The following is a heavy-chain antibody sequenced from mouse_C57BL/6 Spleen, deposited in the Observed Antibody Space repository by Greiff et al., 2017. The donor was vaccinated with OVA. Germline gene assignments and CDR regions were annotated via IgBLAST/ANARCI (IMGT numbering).Heavy chain of an antibody. D-gene: IGHD1-1*01. CDR3: ARQEDYYGSSRYYAMDY. J-gene: IGHJ4*01. Sequence: EVQRVESGGGLVQPGGSLKLSCAASGFTFSDYYMYWVRQTPEKRLEWVAYISNGGGSTYYPDTVKGRFTISRDNAKNTLYLQMSRLKSEDTAMYYCARQEDYYGSSRYYAMDYWGQGTSVTVSS. V-gene: IGHV5-12*01. CDR2: ISNGGGST. CDR1: GFTFSDYY.